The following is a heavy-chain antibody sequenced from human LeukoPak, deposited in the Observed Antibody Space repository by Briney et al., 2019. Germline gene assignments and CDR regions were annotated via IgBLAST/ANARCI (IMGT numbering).Heavy chain of an antibody. CDR1: GVGFSSAW. Sequence: GGSLRLSCAASGVGFSSAWMNWVRQAPGKGLEWVGLTRSKTDGGTTDYAAPVRGRFTISRDDIQNTMYLHMNTLKAEDTAVYYCRLVVTPQGLDSWGQGTLVTVSS. J-gene: IGHJ4*02. CDR2: TRSKTDGGTT. D-gene: IGHD3-22*01. CDR3: RLVVTPQGLDS. V-gene: IGHV3-15*01.